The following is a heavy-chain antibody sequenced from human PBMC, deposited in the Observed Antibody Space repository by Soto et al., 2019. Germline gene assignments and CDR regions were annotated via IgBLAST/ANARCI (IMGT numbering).Heavy chain of an antibody. CDR2: IYPGDSDT. CDR3: ARLSGCSSTSCYTHMDV. CDR1: GYSFTDYW. D-gene: IGHD2-2*02. Sequence: ESLKISFKGSGYSFTDYWIGWVRQIPGKGLEWMGIIYPGDSDTRYSPSFQGQVTISADKSISTAYLQWSSLKASDTAMYYCARLSGCSSTSCYTHMDVWGQGTTVTVSS. V-gene: IGHV5-51*01. J-gene: IGHJ6*02.